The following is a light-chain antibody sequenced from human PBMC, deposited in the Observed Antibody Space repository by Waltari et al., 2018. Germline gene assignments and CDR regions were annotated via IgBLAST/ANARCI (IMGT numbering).Light chain of an antibody. CDR1: QGISSY. CDR2: AAS. J-gene: IGKJ5*01. Sequence: DIQLTQSPSFLSASVGDRVTITCRASQGISSYLAWYQQKPGKAPKLLIYAASTLQSGVPSRFSGSVSGTEFTLTISSLQPEDFATYYCQQLNSYPITFGQWTRLEIK. V-gene: IGKV1-9*01. CDR3: QQLNSYPIT.